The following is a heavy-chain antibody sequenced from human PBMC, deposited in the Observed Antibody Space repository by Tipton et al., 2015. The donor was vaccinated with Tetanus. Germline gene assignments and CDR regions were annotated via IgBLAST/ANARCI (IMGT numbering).Heavy chain of an antibody. CDR1: GYTFPGYG. Sequence: QSGAEVKRPGASVKVSCKASGYTFPGYGITWVRQAPGQGLEWMGWISSYNGNTDYTPKLQGRVTLATDTSTSTAYMELRSLTSDDTAVYFCAREQGYFDLWGQGTLVTVSS. CDR2: ISSYNGNT. J-gene: IGHJ4*02. CDR3: AREQGYFDL. V-gene: IGHV1-18*01. D-gene: IGHD6-13*01.